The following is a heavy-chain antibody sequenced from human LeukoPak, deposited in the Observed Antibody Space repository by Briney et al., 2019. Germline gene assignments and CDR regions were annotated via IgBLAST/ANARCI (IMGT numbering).Heavy chain of an antibody. D-gene: IGHD4-17*01. Sequence: ASVKVSCKASGYTFTSYGISWVRQATGQGLEWMGWMNPNSGNTGYAQKFQGRVTITRNTSISTAYMELSSLRSEDTAVYYCARHYGDYVLGVDWFDPWGQGTLVTVSS. CDR2: MNPNSGNT. CDR3: ARHYGDYVLGVDWFDP. CDR1: GYTFTSYG. V-gene: IGHV1-8*03. J-gene: IGHJ5*02.